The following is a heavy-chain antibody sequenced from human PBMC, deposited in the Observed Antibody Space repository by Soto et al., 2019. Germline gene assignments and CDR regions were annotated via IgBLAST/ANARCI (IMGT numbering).Heavy chain of an antibody. CDR3: ARRGVIAAAGTDRSGDY. J-gene: IGHJ4*02. CDR2: IYYSGST. CDR1: GYSVSSSSCY. V-gene: IGHV4-39*01. Sequence: PSETLSLTCTVSGYSVSSSSCYWGWIRQPPGXWLEWIGSIYYSGSTYYNPSLKSRVTISVDTSKNQFSLKLSSVTAADTAVYYCARRGVIAAAGTDRSGDYWGQGTLVTVSS. D-gene: IGHD6-13*01.